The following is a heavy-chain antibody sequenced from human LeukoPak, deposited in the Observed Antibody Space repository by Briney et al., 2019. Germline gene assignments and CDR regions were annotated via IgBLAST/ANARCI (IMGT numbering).Heavy chain of an antibody. CDR2: ISWNSGSI. J-gene: IGHJ4*02. CDR3: AKGRDIPDY. CDR1: GFTFDDYA. Sequence: PGGSLRLSCAASGFTFDDYAMHWVRQAPGKGLEWVSGISWNSGSIGYADSVKGRFTISRDNAKNTLYLQMNSLRAEDTAVYYCAKGRDIPDYWGQGTLVTVSS. V-gene: IGHV3-9*01. D-gene: IGHD5-12*01.